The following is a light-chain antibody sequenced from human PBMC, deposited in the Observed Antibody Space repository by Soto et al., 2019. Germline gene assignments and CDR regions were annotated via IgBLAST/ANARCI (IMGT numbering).Light chain of an antibody. V-gene: IGLV1-40*01. CDR1: SSNIGAGYY. J-gene: IGLJ3*02. CDR2: SNN. Sequence: QSVLTQPPSVSGAPGQRVTISCTGSSSNIGAGYYVHWYQQLPGTAPKLLIYSNNNRPSGVPDRFSGSKSGTSASLAITGLQAEDEADYYCQSFDSSLSGWVFGGGTKLTVL. CDR3: QSFDSSLSGWV.